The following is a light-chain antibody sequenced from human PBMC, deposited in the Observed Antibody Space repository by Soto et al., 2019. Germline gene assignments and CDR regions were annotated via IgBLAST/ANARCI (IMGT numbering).Light chain of an antibody. V-gene: IGKV3-11*01. CDR3: QQRSNWPSIT. J-gene: IGKJ5*01. Sequence: EILFTQSPATLSLSPGERATLTCRASQSVSSYLAWYQQKPGQAPRLLIYDASNRATGIPARFSGSGSGTDFTLTISSLEPEDFAFYYCQQRSNWPSITFGQGTRLEIK. CDR2: DAS. CDR1: QSVSSY.